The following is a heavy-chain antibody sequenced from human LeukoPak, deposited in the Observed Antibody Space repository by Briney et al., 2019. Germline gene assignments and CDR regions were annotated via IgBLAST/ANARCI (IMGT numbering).Heavy chain of an antibody. D-gene: IGHD2-21*02. J-gene: IGHJ4*02. CDR3: ARAAFVVVTGYYFDY. V-gene: IGHV1-3*01. CDR2: INAGNGNT. Sequence: ASVKVSCKASGYTFTSYAMHWVRQAPGQRLEWMGWINAGNGNTKYSQKFQGRVTITRDTSASTAYMELSSLRSEDTAVYYCARAAFVVVTGYYFDYWGQGTLVTVS. CDR1: GYTFTSYA.